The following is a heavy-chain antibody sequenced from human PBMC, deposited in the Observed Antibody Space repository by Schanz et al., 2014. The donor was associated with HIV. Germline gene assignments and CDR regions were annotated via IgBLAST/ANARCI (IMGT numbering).Heavy chain of an antibody. CDR2: IWYDGRNK. Sequence: VQLLESGGGLVQPGGSLRLSCVGSGFTFSNYVMSWVRQAPGKGLEWVVVIWYDGRNKYYADSVKGRFTISRDNSKNTLYLQMNSLRAEDTAVYYCAKDQGYDFWSGYYNYYGMDVWGQGTTVTVSS. CDR1: GFTFSNYV. D-gene: IGHD3-3*01. CDR3: AKDQGYDFWSGYYNYYGMDV. J-gene: IGHJ6*02. V-gene: IGHV3-33*06.